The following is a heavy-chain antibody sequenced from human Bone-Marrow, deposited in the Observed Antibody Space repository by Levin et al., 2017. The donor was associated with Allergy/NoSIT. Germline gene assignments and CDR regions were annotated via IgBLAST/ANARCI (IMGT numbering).Heavy chain of an antibody. V-gene: IGHV3-23*01. CDR2: TAAIGT. D-gene: IGHD6-13*01. CDR3: VKGLSTSDY. CDR1: GFTFSSFA. J-gene: IGHJ4*02. Sequence: GGSLRLSCVASGFTFSSFAMAWVRQAPGKGLEWVSTTAAIGTYYADSVKGRFTISRDNSRNTLYLQMNGLRVEDTAVYYCVKGLSTSDYWGQGTLVTVSS.